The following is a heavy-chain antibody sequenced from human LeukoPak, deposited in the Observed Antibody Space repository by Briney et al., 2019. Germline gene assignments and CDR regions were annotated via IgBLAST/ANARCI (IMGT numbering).Heavy chain of an antibody. CDR3: ARSSGSYYPPPDWFDP. V-gene: IGHV4-30-2*01. CDR2: IYHSGST. J-gene: IGHJ5*02. CDR1: GGSISSGGYS. D-gene: IGHD1-26*01. Sequence: SETLSLTCAVSGGSISSGGYSWSWIRQPPGKGLEWIGYIYHSGSTYYNPSLKSRVTISVDRSKNQFSLKLSSVTAADTAVYYCARSSGSYYPPPDWFDPWGQGTLVTVSS.